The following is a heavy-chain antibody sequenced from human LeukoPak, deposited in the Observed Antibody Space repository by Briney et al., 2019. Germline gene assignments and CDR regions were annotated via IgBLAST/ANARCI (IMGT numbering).Heavy chain of an antibody. CDR1: GFTFSSYS. CDR2: IYSGGST. D-gene: IGHD4-17*01. V-gene: IGHV3-53*01. CDR3: ARDRNGDYVFDY. Sequence: SGGSLRLSCAASGFTFSSYSMNWVRQAPGKGLEWVSVIYSGGSTYYADSVKGRFTISRDNSKNTLYLQMNSLRAEDTAVYYCARDRNGDYVFDYWGQGTLVTVSS. J-gene: IGHJ4*02.